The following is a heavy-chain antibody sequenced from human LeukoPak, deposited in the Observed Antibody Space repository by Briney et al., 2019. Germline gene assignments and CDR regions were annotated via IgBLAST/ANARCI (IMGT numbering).Heavy chain of an antibody. CDR3: AKGDTAMVTGLDY. Sequence: PGGSLRLSCAASGFTFSSYGMHWVRQAPGKGLEWVAVISYDGSNKYYADSVKGRLTISRDNSKNTLYLQMNSLRAEDTAVYYCAKGDTAMVTGLDYWGQGTLVTVSS. CDR2: ISYDGSNK. CDR1: GFTFSSYG. D-gene: IGHD5-18*01. V-gene: IGHV3-30*18. J-gene: IGHJ4*02.